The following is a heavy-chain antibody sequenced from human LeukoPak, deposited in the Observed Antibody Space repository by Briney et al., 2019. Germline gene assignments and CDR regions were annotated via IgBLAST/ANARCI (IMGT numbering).Heavy chain of an antibody. CDR3: VVHSATSCY. J-gene: IGHJ4*02. D-gene: IGHD1-26*01. Sequence: GGSLRLSCATSGCTFSSYEMNWVRQAPGKGLEWISYITTSGTSTYYADSVKGRFTISRDNGKTALSLQMNSLRAEDTAVYYCVVHSATSCYWGQGTLVTVSS. CDR2: ITTSGTST. V-gene: IGHV3-48*03. CDR1: GCTFSSYE.